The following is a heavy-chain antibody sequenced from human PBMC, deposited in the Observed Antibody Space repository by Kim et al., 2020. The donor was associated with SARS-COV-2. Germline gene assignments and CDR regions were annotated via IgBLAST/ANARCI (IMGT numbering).Heavy chain of an antibody. CDR1: GFTFSSYG. D-gene: IGHD6-19*01. J-gene: IGHJ4*02. Sequence: GGSLRLSCAASGFTFSSYGMHWVRQAPGKGLEWVAVISYDGSNKYYADSVKGRFTISRDNSKNTLYLQMNSLRAEDTAVYYCAKDLLSVAGPIDYWGQGTLVTVSS. CDR3: AKDLLSVAGPIDY. V-gene: IGHV3-30*18. CDR2: ISYDGSNK.